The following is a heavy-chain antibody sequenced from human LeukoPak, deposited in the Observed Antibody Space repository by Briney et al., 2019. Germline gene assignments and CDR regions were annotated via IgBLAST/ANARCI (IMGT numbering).Heavy chain of an antibody. Sequence: GGSLRLSCAASGFTFSSYSMNWVRQAPGEGLEWVSSISSSSSYIYYADSVKGRFTISRDNAKNSLYLQMNSLRAEDTAVYYCARDYYSGSYERAFDYWGQGTLVTVSS. CDR2: ISSSSSYI. CDR1: GFTFSSYS. V-gene: IGHV3-21*01. CDR3: ARDYYSGSYERAFDY. D-gene: IGHD1-26*01. J-gene: IGHJ4*02.